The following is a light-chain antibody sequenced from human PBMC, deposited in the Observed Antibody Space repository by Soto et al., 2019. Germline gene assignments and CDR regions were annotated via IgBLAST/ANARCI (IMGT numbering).Light chain of an antibody. CDR1: QSISNN. J-gene: IGKJ1*01. Sequence: EIVMTQSPATLSVSPGERATLSCRASQSISNNLAWYQQKRGQAPRLLIYGASTRATGIPARFSGSGSGTEFTLTISRLQSEDFAFYYCKQYNNWLTFGQGTKVEI. V-gene: IGKV3-15*01. CDR3: KQYNNWLT. CDR2: GAS.